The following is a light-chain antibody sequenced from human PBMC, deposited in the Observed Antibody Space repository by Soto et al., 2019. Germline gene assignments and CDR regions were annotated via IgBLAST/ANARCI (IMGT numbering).Light chain of an antibody. CDR2: AAS. CDR1: QSVSSTY. V-gene: IGKV3D-20*02. J-gene: IGKJ1*01. Sequence: EIVLTQSPGTLSLSPGERATLSCRASQSVSSTYLAWYQQKPGQAPRLLIYAASSRATGVPDRFSGSGSGTDFTLTISDVEPEDFAVYYCHQRQSWPRTFGQGTTVDI. CDR3: HQRQSWPRT.